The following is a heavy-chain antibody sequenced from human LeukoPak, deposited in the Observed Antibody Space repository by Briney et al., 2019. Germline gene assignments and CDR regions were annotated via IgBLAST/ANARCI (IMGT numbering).Heavy chain of an antibody. V-gene: IGHV4-39*01. J-gene: IGHJ4*02. D-gene: IGHD6-13*01. Sequence: TFSSYWMSWVRQAPGKGLEWIGSIYYSGSTYYNPSLKSRVTISVDTSKNQFSLKLSSVTAADTAVYYCARHESIAAADSFDYWGQGTLVTVSS. CDR1: TFSSYW. CDR3: ARHESIAAADSFDY. CDR2: IYYSGST.